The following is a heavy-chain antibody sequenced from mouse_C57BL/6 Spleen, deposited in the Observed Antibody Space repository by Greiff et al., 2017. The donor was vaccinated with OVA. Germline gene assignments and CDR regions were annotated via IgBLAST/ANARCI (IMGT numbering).Heavy chain of an antibody. CDR1: GYTFTSYW. CDR3: ASSNYGNSYYCDY. Sequence: VQLQQSGAELAKPGASVKLSCKASGYTFTSYWMHWVKQRPGQGLEWIGYINPSSGYTKYNQKFKDKATLTADKSSSTAYMQLSSLTYEDSAVYYCASSNYGNSYYCDYWGQGTTLTVSS. CDR2: INPSSGYT. J-gene: IGHJ2*01. V-gene: IGHV1-7*01. D-gene: IGHD2-1*01.